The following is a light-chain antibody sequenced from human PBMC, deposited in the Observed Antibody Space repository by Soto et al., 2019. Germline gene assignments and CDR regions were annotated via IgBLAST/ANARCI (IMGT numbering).Light chain of an antibody. J-gene: IGLJ3*02. CDR3: AEWDDSLNGQV. CDR2: NNY. Sequence: QSVLTQPPSASGTPGQRVTISCSGSSSNIGSNTVNWYQQLPGTAPKLLIYNNYQRPSGVPDRFSGSKSGTSASLAISWLQSDDEADYYCAEWDDSLNGQVFGGGTKLTVL. CDR1: SSNIGSNT. V-gene: IGLV1-44*01.